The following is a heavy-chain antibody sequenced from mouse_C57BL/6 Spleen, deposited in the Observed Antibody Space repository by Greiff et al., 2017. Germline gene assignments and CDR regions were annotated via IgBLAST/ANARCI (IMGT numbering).Heavy chain of an antibody. Sequence: QVQLQQPGAELVKPGASVKLSCKASGYTFTSYWMHWVKQRPGRGLEWIGRIDPNSGGTKYNEKFKSKATLTVDKPSNTAYMKLSSLTSEDSAVYYCSRTYYSNYDYYAMDYWGQGTSVTVSS. V-gene: IGHV1-72*01. CDR1: GYTFTSYW. CDR2: IDPNSGGT. J-gene: IGHJ4*01. CDR3: SRTYYSNYDYYAMDY. D-gene: IGHD2-5*01.